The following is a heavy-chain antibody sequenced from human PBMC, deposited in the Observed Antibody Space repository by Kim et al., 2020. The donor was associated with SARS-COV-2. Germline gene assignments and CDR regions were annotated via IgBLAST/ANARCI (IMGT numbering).Heavy chain of an antibody. Sequence: ASVKVSCKASGYTFTSYGISWVRQAPGQGLEWMGWISAYNGNTNYAQKLQGRVTMTTDTSTSTAYMELRSLRSDDTAVYYCARTPPLNRRTMTTVTTGAIDYWGQGTLVTVSS. V-gene: IGHV1-18*04. CDR1: GYTFTSYG. J-gene: IGHJ4*02. CDR3: ARTPPLNRRTMTTVTTGAIDY. D-gene: IGHD4-17*01. CDR2: ISAYNGNT.